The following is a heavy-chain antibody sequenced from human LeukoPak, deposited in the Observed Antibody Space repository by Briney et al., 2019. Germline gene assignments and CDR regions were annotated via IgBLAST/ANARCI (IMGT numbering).Heavy chain of an antibody. J-gene: IGHJ6*03. CDR2: ISAYNGNT. V-gene: IGHV1-18*01. CDR3: ARAPSYDFWSGYPYYMDV. D-gene: IGHD3-3*01. Sequence: GASVKVSCKASGYTLTSYGISWVRQAPGQGLEWMGWISAYNGNTNYAQKLQGRVTMTTDTSTSTAYMELRSVRSDDTAVYYCARAPSYDFWSGYPYYMDVWGKGTTVTVSS. CDR1: GYTLTSYG.